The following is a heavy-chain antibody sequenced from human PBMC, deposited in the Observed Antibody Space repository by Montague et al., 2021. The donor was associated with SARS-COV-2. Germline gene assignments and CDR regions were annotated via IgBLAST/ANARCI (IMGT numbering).Heavy chain of an antibody. CDR1: DVSLSSSTW. J-gene: IGHJ4*02. CDR3: ARGGLGNRGFDY. D-gene: IGHD3/OR15-3a*01. Sequence: SETLSLTCVVSDVSLSSSTWWSWVRQSPGKGLEWVGETYLRGFTHYNPSVKSRVTISLDDSRSQFSLRLTSVTAADTAVYFCARGGLGNRGFDYWGQGALVTVSS. V-gene: IGHV4-4*02. CDR2: TYLRGFT.